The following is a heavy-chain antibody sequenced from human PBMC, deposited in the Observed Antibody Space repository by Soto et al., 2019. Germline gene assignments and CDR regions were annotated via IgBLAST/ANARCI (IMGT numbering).Heavy chain of an antibody. J-gene: IGHJ4*02. CDR1: GGSISRGGNS. V-gene: IGHV4-30-2*01. CDR3: ARGALAGGYEY. Sequence: SETLSLTCAVSGGSISRGGNSWSWIRQPPGKGLEWIGYIYHSGSTYYNPSLKSRVTISIDKSKTQFSLNLTSVTAADTAVYYCARGALAGGYEYWGQGTLVTVSS. CDR2: IYHSGST. D-gene: IGHD1-26*01.